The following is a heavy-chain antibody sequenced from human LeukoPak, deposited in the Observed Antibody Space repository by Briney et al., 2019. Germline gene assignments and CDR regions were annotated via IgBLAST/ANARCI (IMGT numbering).Heavy chain of an antibody. V-gene: IGHV3-23*01. CDR1: GFTFSSYA. CDR3: AKDPQDCSGGSCYTPGYYFDY. J-gene: IGHJ4*02. CDR2: ISGNGGST. D-gene: IGHD2-15*01. Sequence: PGRSLRLSCAASGFTFSSYAMNWVRQAPGKGLEWVSAISGNGGSTYYADSVKGHFTISRDNSKNTLYLQMNSLRAEDTAVYYCAKDPQDCSGGSCYTPGYYFDYWGQGTLVTVSS.